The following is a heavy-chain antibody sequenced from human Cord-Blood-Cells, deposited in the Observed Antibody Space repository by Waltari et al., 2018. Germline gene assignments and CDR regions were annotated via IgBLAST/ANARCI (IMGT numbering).Heavy chain of an antibody. CDR1: GYTFTSYD. CDR2: MNPHSGNT. D-gene: IGHD3-10*01. CDR3: AGGGTMVRGAIDY. V-gene: IGHV1-8*03. J-gene: IGHJ4*02. Sequence: QVQLVQSGAEVKKPGASVKVSCKASGYTFTSYDINWVRQATGQGLEWMGWMNPHSGNTGNAQKFQGRVTITRNTSISTAYMELSSLRSEDTAVYYCAGGGTMVRGAIDYWGQGTLVTVSS.